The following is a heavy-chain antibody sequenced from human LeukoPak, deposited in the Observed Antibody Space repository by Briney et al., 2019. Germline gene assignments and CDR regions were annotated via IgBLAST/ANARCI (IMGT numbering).Heavy chain of an antibody. CDR1: GGSFSGYY. D-gene: IGHD3-3*01. CDR2: INHSGST. CDR3: ARASTIFGVVNDPHILSRHYYYYYGMDV. J-gene: IGHJ6*02. Sequence: SETLSLTCAVYGGSFSGYYWSWIRQPPGKGLEWIGEINHSGSTNYNPSLKGRVTISVDTSKNQFSLKLSSVTAADTAVYYCARASTIFGVVNDPHILSRHYYYYYGMDVWGQGTTVTVSS. V-gene: IGHV4-34*01.